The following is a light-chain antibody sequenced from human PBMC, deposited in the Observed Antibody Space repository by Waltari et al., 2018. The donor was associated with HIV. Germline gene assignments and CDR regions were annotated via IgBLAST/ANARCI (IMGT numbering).Light chain of an antibody. J-gene: IGKJ1*01. CDR2: GAS. Sequence: EIVLTQSPGSLSLSPGERATLSCRASQTVSSSQLAWYQQKPGQAPRRLIYGASTRATGTPDRFSGSGSGTDFTLTITRLEREDFAVYYCQQYGRSPWTFSQGTKVEIK. CDR3: QQYGRSPWT. CDR1: QTVSSSQ. V-gene: IGKV3-20*01.